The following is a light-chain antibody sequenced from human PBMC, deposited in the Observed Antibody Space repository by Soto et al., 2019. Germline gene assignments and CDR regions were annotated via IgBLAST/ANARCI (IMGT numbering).Light chain of an antibody. Sequence: DIQMTQSPSTLSASVGDRVTITCRASESISSWLAWYQQKLGKAPKLLIYKGSGLESGVPSRFSGSGSGTEFTLTISSLQHDDFETYYCQQYNNYQLTLGGGTKVDLK. CDR1: ESISSW. CDR2: KGS. J-gene: IGKJ4*01. CDR3: QQYNNYQLT. V-gene: IGKV1-5*03.